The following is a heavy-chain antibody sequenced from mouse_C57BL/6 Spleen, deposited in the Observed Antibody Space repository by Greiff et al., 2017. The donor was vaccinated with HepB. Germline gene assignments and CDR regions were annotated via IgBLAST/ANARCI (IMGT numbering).Heavy chain of an antibody. V-gene: IGHV5-4*01. CDR3: AHLDSSGYDAMDY. J-gene: IGHJ4*01. D-gene: IGHD3-2*02. CDR2: ISDGGSYT. Sequence: DVQLVESGGGLVKPGGSLKLSCAASGFTFSSYAMSWVRQTPEKRLEWVATISDGGSYTYYPDNVKGRFTISRDNAKNNLYLQMSHLKSEDTAMYYCAHLDSSGYDAMDYWGQGTSVTVSS. CDR1: GFTFSSYA.